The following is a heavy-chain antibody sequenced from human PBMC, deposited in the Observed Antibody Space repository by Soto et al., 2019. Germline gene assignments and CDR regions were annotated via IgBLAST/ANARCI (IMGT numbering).Heavy chain of an antibody. CDR3: ARSGRNAYYNMDV. Sequence: GESLKISCKGSGYSFPTFWIGWVRQMPGKGLEWMGVIYPGDSDTRYSPSFQGQVTISADRSISTAYLQWSSLKASDTAIYYCARSGRNAYYNMDVWGQGTTVTLSS. J-gene: IGHJ6*02. V-gene: IGHV5-51*01. CDR2: IYPGDSDT. CDR1: GYSFPTFW. D-gene: IGHD3-16*01.